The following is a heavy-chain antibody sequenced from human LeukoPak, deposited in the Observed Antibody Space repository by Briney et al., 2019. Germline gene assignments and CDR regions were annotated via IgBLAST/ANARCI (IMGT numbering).Heavy chain of an antibody. CDR1: GGSISSDY. CDR2: IHYSGSA. Sequence: SETLSLTCPVSGGSISSDYWSWIRQPPGKGLEWIGYIHYSGSANYSPSLKSRVTISLDTSKNHFSLKLSSVTAADTAVYYCARHRYTSGWNGIDYWGQGTLVTVSS. J-gene: IGHJ4*02. V-gene: IGHV4-59*08. CDR3: ARHRYTSGWNGIDY. D-gene: IGHD6-19*01.